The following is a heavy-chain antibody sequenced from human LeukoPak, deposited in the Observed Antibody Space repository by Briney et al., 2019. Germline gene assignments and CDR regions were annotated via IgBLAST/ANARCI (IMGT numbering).Heavy chain of an antibody. V-gene: IGHV3-74*01. CDR1: GFTFSSYW. CDR3: ARVQYYYGSGSYTDY. J-gene: IGHJ4*02. Sequence: GGSLRLSCAASGFTFSSYWMHWVRQAPGKGLVWVSRINSDGSSTSYADSVKGRFTISRDNAKNTLYLQMNSLRAEDTAVYYCARVQYYYGSGSYTDYWGQGTLVTVSS. CDR2: INSDGSST. D-gene: IGHD3-10*01.